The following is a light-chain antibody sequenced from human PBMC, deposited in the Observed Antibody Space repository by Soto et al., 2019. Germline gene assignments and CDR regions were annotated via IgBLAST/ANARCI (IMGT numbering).Light chain of an antibody. J-gene: IGKJ5*01. V-gene: IGKV3-15*01. CDR3: QQYGSPFT. Sequence: EIVLTQSPAALYVSPGERATLSCRASQSVSSNLAWYQQKPGQAPRLLIYGASTRATGIPARFSGSGSGTDFTLTISRLEPEDVAVDDCQQYGSPFTFGQGTRLEIK. CDR2: GAS. CDR1: QSVSSN.